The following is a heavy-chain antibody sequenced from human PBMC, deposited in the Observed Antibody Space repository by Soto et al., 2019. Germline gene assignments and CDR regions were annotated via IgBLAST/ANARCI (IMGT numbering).Heavy chain of an antibody. CDR3: VRGDVFDI. V-gene: IGHV4-4*07. J-gene: IGHJ3*02. Sequence: QLHLQESGPGLMKPSETLSLRCTVSDGSISGYYWSWVRQPGGKGLEWIGRIYSTGNANYNPSLKNRVTMSVDTSQNRFSLELTSVTAADTAMYYCVRGDVFDIWGRGIEVTVSS. CDR2: IYSTGNA. CDR1: DGSISGYY. D-gene: IGHD3-10*01.